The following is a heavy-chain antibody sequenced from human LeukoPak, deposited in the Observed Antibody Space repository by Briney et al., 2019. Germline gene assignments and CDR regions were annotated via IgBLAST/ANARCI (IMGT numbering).Heavy chain of an antibody. D-gene: IGHD4-17*01. CDR2: IKQDGSEK. Sequence: PGGSLRLSCAASGFTFSSYWMCWVRQAPGKGLEWVANIKQDGSEKYYVDSVKGRFTISRDNAKNPLHLQLNSLRAEDTAVYYCASGARGTREGGDLYSFDYWGQGTLVTVSS. CDR1: GFTFSSYW. CDR3: ASGARGTREGGDLYSFDY. J-gene: IGHJ4*02. V-gene: IGHV3-7*01.